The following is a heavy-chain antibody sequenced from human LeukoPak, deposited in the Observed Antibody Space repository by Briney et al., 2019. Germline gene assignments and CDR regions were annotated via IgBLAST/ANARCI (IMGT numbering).Heavy chain of an antibody. D-gene: IGHD3-10*01. CDR1: GGSVTSGGFY. Sequence: SETLSLTCSVSGGSVTSGGFYWGWLRQPPGKGPEWIATIYYTGSTYYNPSLNSRVTVSIDTSKNQFSLRLTSVTATDTAVYHCARHSGSGSLSRPFVPWGQGTLVTVSS. CDR2: IYYTGST. V-gene: IGHV4-39*01. J-gene: IGHJ5*02. CDR3: ARHSGSGSLSRPFVP.